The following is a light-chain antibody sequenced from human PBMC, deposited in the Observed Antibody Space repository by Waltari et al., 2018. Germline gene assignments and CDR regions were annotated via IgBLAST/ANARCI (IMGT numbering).Light chain of an antibody. J-gene: IGLJ3*02. V-gene: IGLV8-61*01. CDR3: ALYMGSGIWV. CDR1: SGSVSTTSY. CDR2: KGN. Sequence: QTVVTQEPSLSVSPGGTVTLTCALSSGSVSTTSYATWYQQTPGQPPRTLVYKGNARSSGVPDRFSGSILGNTAALTITGAQADDESDYYCALYMGSGIWVFGGGTKLTGL.